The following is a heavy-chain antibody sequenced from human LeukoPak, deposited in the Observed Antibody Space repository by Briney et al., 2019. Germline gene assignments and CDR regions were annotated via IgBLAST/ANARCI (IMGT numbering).Heavy chain of an antibody. CDR1: GFSFDNHG. CDR3: ASVLWFGGIFFDY. V-gene: IGHV3-9*01. CDR2: SSWHSGGI. Sequence: GGSLRLSCAASGFSFDNHGIHWARQAPGKGLEWISGSSWHSGGIGYADSVKGRFTVSRDNAKNSLYLQMNSLRAEDTAVYYCASVLWFGGIFFDYWGQGTLVTVSS. D-gene: IGHD3-10*01. J-gene: IGHJ4*02.